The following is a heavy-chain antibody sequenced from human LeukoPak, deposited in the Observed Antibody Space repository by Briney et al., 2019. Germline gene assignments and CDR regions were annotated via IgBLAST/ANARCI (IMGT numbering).Heavy chain of an antibody. V-gene: IGHV3-23*01. CDR2: MSGSGDKI. CDR3: AKANWVSNADAVY. CDR1: GFTFSSYS. D-gene: IGHD7-27*01. J-gene: IGHJ4*02. Sequence: PGGSLRLSCAASGFTFSSYSVSWVRQAAGEGLEGVSGMSGSGDKIRYADCVRGRFTIPRDNSKNTLYLQMNSLRVEDTAIYYCAKANWVSNADAVYWGQGTLVTVSS.